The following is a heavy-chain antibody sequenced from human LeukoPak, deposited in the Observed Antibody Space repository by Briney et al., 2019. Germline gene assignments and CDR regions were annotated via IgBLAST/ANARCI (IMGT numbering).Heavy chain of an antibody. D-gene: IGHD4-11*01. CDR1: GGSFSGYY. CDR2: INHSEST. Sequence: SETLSLTCAVYGGSFSGYYWSWIRQPPGKGLEWIGEINHSESTNYNPSLKSRVTISVDTSKNQFSLNLSSVTAADTAVYYCARKGYSNYLYFQHWGQGTLVTVSS. V-gene: IGHV4-34*01. CDR3: ARKGYSNYLYFQH. J-gene: IGHJ1*01.